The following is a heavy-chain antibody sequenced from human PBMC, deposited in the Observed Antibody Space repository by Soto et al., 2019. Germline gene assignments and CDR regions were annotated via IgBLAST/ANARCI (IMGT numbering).Heavy chain of an antibody. D-gene: IGHD1-1*01. J-gene: IGHJ4*02. CDR3: ARLRRGSPATG. V-gene: IGHV4-39*01. CDR1: GGSISSSSYY. CDR2: IYYSGST. Sequence: SETLSLTCTVSGGSISSSSYYWGWIRQPPGKGLEWIGSIYYSGSTYYNPSLKSRVTISVDTSKNQFSLKLSSVTAADTAVYYCARLRRGSPATGWGQGTLVTVSS.